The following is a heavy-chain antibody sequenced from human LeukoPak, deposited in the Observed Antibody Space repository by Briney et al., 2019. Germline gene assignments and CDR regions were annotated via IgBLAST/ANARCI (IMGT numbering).Heavy chain of an antibody. CDR2: MSPYNGNT. J-gene: IGHJ4*02. Sequence: ASVKVSCKASGYTFTNYGITWVRQAPGQGLEWMGWMSPYNGNTNYAQKLQGRVTMTTDTSMNTAYMELRSLRSDGPAVYYCATEGGWQPTDYGDHVYWGQGTLVTVSS. CDR1: GYTFTNYG. V-gene: IGHV1-18*01. CDR3: ATEGGWQPTDYGDHVY. D-gene: IGHD4-17*01.